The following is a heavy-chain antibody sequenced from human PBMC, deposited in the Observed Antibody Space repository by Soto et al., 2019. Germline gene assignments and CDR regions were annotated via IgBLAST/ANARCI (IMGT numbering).Heavy chain of an antibody. J-gene: IGHJ6*02. CDR2: INGGTGQT. CDR3: ARGKGMEENYYYYGMDI. CDR1: GYTFSTYA. V-gene: IGHV1-3*01. D-gene: IGHD1-1*01. Sequence: ASVKVSCKASGYTFSTYAMHWVRQAPGQSLEWMGWINGGTGQTRYSQRFQDRVTITRDTSAKTTYMDLTSLRSEDTAVYYCARGKGMEENYYYYGMDICGQGTTLTVSS.